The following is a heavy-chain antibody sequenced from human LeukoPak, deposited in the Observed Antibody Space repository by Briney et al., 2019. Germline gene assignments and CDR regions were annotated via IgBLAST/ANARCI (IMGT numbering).Heavy chain of an antibody. D-gene: IGHD6-19*01. Sequence: ASVKVSCKASGYTFTTYGIVWLRQAPGEGLEWMGWISPYNDNTKYAQKLQGRVTMTRDTSTSTVYMELSSLRSEDTAVYYCARAQWDYWGQGTLVTVSS. V-gene: IGHV1-18*01. CDR1: GYTFTTYG. CDR3: ARAQWDY. CDR2: ISPYNDNT. J-gene: IGHJ4*02.